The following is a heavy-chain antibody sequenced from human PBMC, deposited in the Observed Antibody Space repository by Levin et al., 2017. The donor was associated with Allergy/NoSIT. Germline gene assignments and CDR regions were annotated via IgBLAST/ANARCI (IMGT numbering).Heavy chain of an antibody. CDR1: GYSFTNYW. V-gene: IGHV5-10-1*01. CDR3: ARTTELDY. D-gene: IGHD1-1*01. CDR2: IDPSDSYT. Sequence: GESLKISCKGSGYSFTNYWIGWVRQMPGRGLEWMGRIDPSDSYTNYSPSFQGHVTISVDKSIGTAYLEWRSLKASDTAMYFCARTTELDYWGQGFLVTVSS. J-gene: IGHJ4*02.